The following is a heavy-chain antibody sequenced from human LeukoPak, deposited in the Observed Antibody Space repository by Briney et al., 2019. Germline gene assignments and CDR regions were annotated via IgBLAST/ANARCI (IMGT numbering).Heavy chain of an antibody. CDR3: AREDGGWLRADL. CDR1: GFSFNAFW. V-gene: IGHV3-7*01. Sequence: GGSLRLSCEASGFSFNAFWMSWVRQAPGKGLELVANIHRDGSVRHYVESVRGRFTISRDNARNSLFLQMNSLRVEDTAVYYCAREDGGWLRADLWGQGTLVTVSS. D-gene: IGHD5-24*01. J-gene: IGHJ5*02. CDR2: IHRDGSVR.